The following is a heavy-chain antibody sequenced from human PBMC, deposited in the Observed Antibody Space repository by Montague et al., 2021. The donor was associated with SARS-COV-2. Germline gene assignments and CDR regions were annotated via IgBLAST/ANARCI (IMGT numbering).Heavy chain of an antibody. CDR1: GGSISSFY. CDR2: ISDSGST. CDR3: ARGGTYHYGMDV. Sequence: SETLSLTCTVSGGSISSFYWSWFRQPPGKGLEWIGYISDSGSTNHNPSLTSRVTMSVDKSKNHFSLQLSSVTAADTAVYYCARGGTYHYGMDVWGQGTLVTVSS. D-gene: IGHD3-16*01. V-gene: IGHV4-59*12. J-gene: IGHJ6*02.